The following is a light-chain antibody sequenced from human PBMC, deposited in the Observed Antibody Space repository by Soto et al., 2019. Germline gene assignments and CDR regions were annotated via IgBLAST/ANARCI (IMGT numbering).Light chain of an antibody. V-gene: IGKV3-15*01. CDR3: QQYKTWPPIT. J-gene: IGKJ5*01. Sequence: EIVMTQSPATLSVSPGERATLACRASQSVRDNLAWYQQQPGQAPRLLIYGASTRATGIPARFSGSGSGTEFTLTISDLQSEDVAFYFCQQYKTWPPITCGQGTRLEIK. CDR2: GAS. CDR1: QSVRDN.